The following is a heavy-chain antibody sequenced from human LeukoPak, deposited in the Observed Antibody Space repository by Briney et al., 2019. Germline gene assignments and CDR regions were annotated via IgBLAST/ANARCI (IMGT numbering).Heavy chain of an antibody. J-gene: IGHJ5*02. V-gene: IGHV3-23*01. CDR2: ISGSGDTT. D-gene: IGHD6-6*01. CDR3: AKGLLGAARNNWFDP. Sequence: GGSLRLSCAAFGFTFSSYAMSWVRQAPGKGLEWVSAISGSGDTTYYADSVKGRLTISRANSKNTLYLQMNSLRADDTAVYYCAKGLLGAARNNWFDPWGQGTLVTVSS. CDR1: GFTFSSYA.